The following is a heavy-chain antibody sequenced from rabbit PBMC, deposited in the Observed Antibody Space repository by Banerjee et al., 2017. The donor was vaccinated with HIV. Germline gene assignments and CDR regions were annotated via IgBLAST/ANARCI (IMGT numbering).Heavy chain of an antibody. D-gene: IGHD1-1*01. V-gene: IGHV1S40*01. CDR2: IDTSSGNT. J-gene: IGHJ4*01. CDR1: GFSFSISYY. CDR3: AREGASSAGYYL. Sequence: QQLVESGGGLVKPGASLTLTCTASGFSFSISYYMCWVRQAPGKGLEWIACIDTSSGNTYYASWAKGRFTISKTSSTTVTLQMTSLTAADTATYFCAREGASSAGYYLWGPGTLVTVS.